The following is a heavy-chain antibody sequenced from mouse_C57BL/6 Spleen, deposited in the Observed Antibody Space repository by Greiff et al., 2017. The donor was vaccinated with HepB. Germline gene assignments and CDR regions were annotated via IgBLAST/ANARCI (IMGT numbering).Heavy chain of an antibody. Sequence: VQLQQSGTVLARPGASVKMSCKTSGYTFTSYWMHWVKQRPGQGLEWIGAIYPGNSDTSYNQKFKGKAKLTAVTSASTAYMELSSLTNEDSAVYYCTRGTTVVDDYFDYWGQGTTLTVSS. V-gene: IGHV1-5*01. CDR2: IYPGNSDT. J-gene: IGHJ2*01. CDR3: TRGTTVVDDYFDY. D-gene: IGHD1-1*01. CDR1: GYTFTSYW.